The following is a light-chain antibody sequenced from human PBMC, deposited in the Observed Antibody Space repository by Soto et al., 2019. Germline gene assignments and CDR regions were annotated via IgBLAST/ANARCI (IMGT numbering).Light chain of an antibody. V-gene: IGLV3-21*02. Sequence: SYELTQAPSVSVAPGQRARITCAGNKLADKSVHWYQQKPGRAPGLVVYDDRDRPSGVPERFSGTNSDNVAALTIFRVEAGDEADYFCQVWDSDSDHWVFGGGTKLTVL. CDR2: DDR. J-gene: IGLJ3*02. CDR3: QVWDSDSDHWV. CDR1: KLADKS.